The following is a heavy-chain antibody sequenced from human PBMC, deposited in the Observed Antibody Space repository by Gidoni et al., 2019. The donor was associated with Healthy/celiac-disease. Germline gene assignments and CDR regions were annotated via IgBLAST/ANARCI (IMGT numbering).Heavy chain of an antibody. Sequence: EVQLLESGGGLVQPGGSLSLSCAASGFTFSSYAMSWVRQAPGKGLEWVSAISGSGGSTYYADSVKGRFTISRDNSKNTLYLQMNSLRAEDTAVYYCAKEDYGDYEWYYYYGMDVWGKGTTVTVSS. CDR2: ISGSGGST. CDR1: GFTFSSYA. D-gene: IGHD4-17*01. V-gene: IGHV3-23*01. J-gene: IGHJ6*04. CDR3: AKEDYGDYEWYYYYGMDV.